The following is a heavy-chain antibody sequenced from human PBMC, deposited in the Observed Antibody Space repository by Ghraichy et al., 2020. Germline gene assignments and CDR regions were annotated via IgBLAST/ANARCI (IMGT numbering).Heavy chain of an antibody. D-gene: IGHD3-22*01. CDR1: GVSISSLY. CDR2: IYNSGST. Sequence: SQTLSLTCTVSGVSISSLYCSWIRQPPGKGLEWMGYIYNSGSTYYNPSLKSPVTISLDTSKNQFSLKLTSVTAADTTVNFCASHFDTGGSYRGYWGQGILVTVSS. V-gene: IGHV4-59*11. J-gene: IGHJ4*02. CDR3: ASHFDTGGSYRGY.